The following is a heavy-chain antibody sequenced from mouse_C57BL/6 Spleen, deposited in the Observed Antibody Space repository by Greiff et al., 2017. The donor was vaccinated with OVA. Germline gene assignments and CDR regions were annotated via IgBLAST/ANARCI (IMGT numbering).Heavy chain of an antibody. J-gene: IGHJ2*01. CDR2: IYPGSGST. Sequence: QVQLQQPGAELVKPGASVKMSCKASGYTFTSYWITWVKQRPGQGLAWIGDIYPGSGSTNYTEKFKSKATLTVDTSSSTAYMQLSSLTSEDSAVYYCARSGYYDYDGGYYFDYWGQGTTLTVSS. CDR1: GYTFTSYW. D-gene: IGHD2-4*01. CDR3: ARSGYYDYDGGYYFDY. V-gene: IGHV1-55*01.